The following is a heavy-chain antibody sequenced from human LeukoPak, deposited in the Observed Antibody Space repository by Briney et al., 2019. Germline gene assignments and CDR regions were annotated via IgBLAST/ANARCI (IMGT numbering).Heavy chain of an antibody. J-gene: IGHJ4*02. Sequence: ASVKVSCKASRYTFTGYYMHWVRQAPGQGLEWMGRINPNSGGTNYAQKFQGRVTMTRDTSISTAYMELSRLRSDDTAVYYCARDPFSDYYDSSGYYDYWGQGTLVTVSS. D-gene: IGHD3-22*01. CDR2: INPNSGGT. V-gene: IGHV1-2*06. CDR1: RYTFTGYY. CDR3: ARDPFSDYYDSSGYYDY.